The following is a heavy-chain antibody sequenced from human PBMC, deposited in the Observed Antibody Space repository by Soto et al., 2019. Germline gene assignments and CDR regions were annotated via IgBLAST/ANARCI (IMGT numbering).Heavy chain of an antibody. Sequence: SETLSLTCAVSGGSISSGGYYWNWIRQSPGKGLEWIGYIYSSGSTHYNPSLQNRVTISIDTSKNQVSLKVNSVTAADTAVYYCARDQPHSYGVYYFDYWGQGTPVTVSS. CDR2: IYSSGST. CDR3: ARDQPHSYGVYYFDY. V-gene: IGHV4-61*08. CDR1: GGSISSGGYY. D-gene: IGHD5-18*01. J-gene: IGHJ4*02.